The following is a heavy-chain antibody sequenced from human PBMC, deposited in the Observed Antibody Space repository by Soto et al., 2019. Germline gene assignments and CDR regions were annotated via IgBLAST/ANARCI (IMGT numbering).Heavy chain of an antibody. D-gene: IGHD4-17*01. V-gene: IGHV4-61*01. CDR1: GGSVSSGSYY. CDR3: ARHDDYGDYNNWFDP. Sequence: SETLSLTCTVSGGSVSSGSYYWSWIRQPPGKGLEWIGYIYYSGSTNYNPSLKSRVTISVDTSKNQFSLKLSSVTAADTAVYYCARHDDYGDYNNWFDPWGQGTLVTVSS. CDR2: IYYSGST. J-gene: IGHJ5*02.